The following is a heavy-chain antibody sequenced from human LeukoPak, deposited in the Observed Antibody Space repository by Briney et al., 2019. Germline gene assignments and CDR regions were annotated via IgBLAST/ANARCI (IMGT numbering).Heavy chain of an antibody. CDR1: GFTFSSYA. CDR2: ISGSGGST. CDR3: AKDHLHSSSWYVVAFDY. V-gene: IGHV3-23*01. Sequence: GGSLRLSCAASGFTFSSYAMSWVRQAPGKGLKWVSAISGSGGSTYYADSVKGRFTISRDNSKNTLYLQMNSLRAEDTAVYYCAKDHLHSSSWYVVAFDYWGQGTLVTVSS. J-gene: IGHJ4*02. D-gene: IGHD6-13*01.